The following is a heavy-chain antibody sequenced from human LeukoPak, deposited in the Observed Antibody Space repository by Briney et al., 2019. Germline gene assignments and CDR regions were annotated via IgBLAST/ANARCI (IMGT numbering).Heavy chain of an antibody. V-gene: IGHV3-23*01. D-gene: IGHD3-10*01. CDR3: ARTMVRGVIITGSAFDI. CDR1: GFTFSSYA. J-gene: IGHJ3*02. CDR2: ISDSGGST. Sequence: PGGSLRLSCAASGFTFSSYAMSWVRQAPGKGLEWVSAISDSGGSTYYADSVKGRFTISRDNSKNTLYLQMNSLRAEDTAVYYCARTMVRGVIITGSAFDIWGQGTMVTVSS.